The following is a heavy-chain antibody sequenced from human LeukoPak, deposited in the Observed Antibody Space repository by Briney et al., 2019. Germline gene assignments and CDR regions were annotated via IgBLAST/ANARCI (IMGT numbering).Heavy chain of an antibody. CDR1: GFTFSSYA. J-gene: IGHJ4*02. V-gene: IGHV3-23*01. D-gene: IGHD1-20*01. CDR2: ISGSGGST. Sequence: PGGSLRLSCAASGFTFSSYAMSWVRQAPGKGLECVSAISGSGGSTYYADSVRGRFTISRDNSKNTPYLQMNSLRAEDTAVYYCAKDEYNWNYLDYWGQGTLVTVSS. CDR3: AKDEYNWNYLDY.